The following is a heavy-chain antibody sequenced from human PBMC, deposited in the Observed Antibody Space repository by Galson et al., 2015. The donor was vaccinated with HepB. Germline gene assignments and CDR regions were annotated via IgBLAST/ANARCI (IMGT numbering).Heavy chain of an antibody. Sequence: SLRLSCAVSGFSRRNFWLNWIRQAPGKGLEWVGRFKSEADGGTTDYAAPVKGRFTISRDDSKNTLYLQMNSLKTEDTAVYYCSTGPKQWAVVNYWGQGTLVTVSS. CDR2: FKSEADGGTT. CDR3: STGPKQWAVVNY. D-gene: IGHD1-26*01. V-gene: IGHV3-15*01. CDR1: GFSRRNFW. J-gene: IGHJ4*02.